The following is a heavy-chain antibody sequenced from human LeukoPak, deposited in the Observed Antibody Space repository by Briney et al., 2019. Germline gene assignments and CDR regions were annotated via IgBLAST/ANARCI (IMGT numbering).Heavy chain of an antibody. Sequence: GSLRLSCAASGFTFRSYGIHWVRQAPGKGLEWVAVISYDGSNKYYADSVKGRFTISRDNSKNTLYLQMNSLRAEDTAVYYCAGGGIAVAANYWGQGTLVTVSS. CDR2: ISYDGSNK. D-gene: IGHD6-19*01. CDR1: GFTFRSYG. J-gene: IGHJ4*02. V-gene: IGHV3-30*03. CDR3: AGGGIAVAANY.